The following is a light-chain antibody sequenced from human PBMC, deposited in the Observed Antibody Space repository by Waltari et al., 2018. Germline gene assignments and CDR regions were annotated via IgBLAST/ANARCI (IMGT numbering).Light chain of an antibody. CDR3: MIWPTNLGV. V-gene: IGLV5-37*01. CDR1: SDMDVETYN. Sequence: QPVLTQPPSSSASAGESARLTCTLPSDMDVETYNLSWYQQNPGSPPRFLLYYYSDLEKGQGSGVPSRFSGSKDASANAGILLISGLQSEDEADYYCMIWPTNLGVFGGGTRLTVL. J-gene: IGLJ3*02. CDR2: YYSDLEK.